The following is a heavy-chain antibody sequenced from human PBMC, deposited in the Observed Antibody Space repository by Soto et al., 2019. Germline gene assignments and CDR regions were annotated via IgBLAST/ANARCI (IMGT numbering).Heavy chain of an antibody. V-gene: IGHV3-30*03. CDR2: ISYDGSNK. CDR1: GFTFSSYG. Sequence: GGSLRLSCAASGFTFSSYGMHWVRQAPGKGLEWVAVISYDGSNKYYADSVKGRFTISRDNSKNTLYLQMNSLRAEDTAVYYCATTRPNYYDSSGYYSLHFDYWGQGTLVTVSS. J-gene: IGHJ4*02. CDR3: ATTRPNYYDSSGYYSLHFDY. D-gene: IGHD3-22*01.